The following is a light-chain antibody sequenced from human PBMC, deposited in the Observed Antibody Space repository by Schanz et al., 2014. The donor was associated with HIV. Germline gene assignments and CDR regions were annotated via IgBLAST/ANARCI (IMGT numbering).Light chain of an antibody. CDR2: GAS. CDR3: QQSYSSPFS. J-gene: IGKJ3*01. V-gene: IGKV1-39*01. CDR1: QSISSY. Sequence: DIQMTQSPSSLIASVGDRVTITCRARQSISSYLNWYQQKPGKAPKLLIYGASSLQSGVPSRFSGIGSPSDFTLTISTLQPGSFPSSICQQSYSSPFSFGPGPKVEIK.